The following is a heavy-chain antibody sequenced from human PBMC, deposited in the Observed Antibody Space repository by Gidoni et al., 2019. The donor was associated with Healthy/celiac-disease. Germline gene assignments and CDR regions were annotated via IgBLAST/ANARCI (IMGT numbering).Heavy chain of an antibody. CDR2: INHSGST. Sequence: QVQLQQWGAGLLKPSETLSLTCAVYGGSFRGYYWSWIRQPPGKGLEWIGEINHSGSTNYNPSLKSRVTISVDTSKNQFSLKLSSVTAADTAVYYGARGRGCGGGPYYFDYWGQGTLVTVSS. V-gene: IGHV4-34*01. CDR1: GGSFRGYY. J-gene: IGHJ4*02. CDR3: ARGRGCGGGPYYFDY. D-gene: IGHD2-15*01.